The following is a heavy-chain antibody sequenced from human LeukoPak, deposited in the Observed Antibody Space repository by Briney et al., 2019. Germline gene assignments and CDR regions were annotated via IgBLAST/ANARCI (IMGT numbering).Heavy chain of an antibody. Sequence: SETLSLTCTVSGGSISSGGYYWSWIRQHPGKGLEWIGEINHSGSTNYNPSLKSRVTISVDTSKNQFSLKLSSVTAADTAVYYCARASIAAARFDYWGQGTLVTVSS. D-gene: IGHD6-13*01. CDR2: INHSGST. CDR1: GGSISSGGYY. V-gene: IGHV4-31*03. CDR3: ARASIAAARFDY. J-gene: IGHJ4*02.